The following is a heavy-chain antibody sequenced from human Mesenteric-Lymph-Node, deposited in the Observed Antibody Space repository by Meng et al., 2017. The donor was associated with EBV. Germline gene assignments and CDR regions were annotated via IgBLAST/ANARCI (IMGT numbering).Heavy chain of an antibody. J-gene: IGHJ1*01. CDR1: GGSISGNNW. V-gene: IGHV4-4*02. D-gene: IGHD1-7*01. CDR3: ARVSEISGTWLDC. Sequence: VQLQESGPRLVKPSGTLSLTCAVSGGSISGNNWWSWIRQPPGKGLEWIGEVFHIGSTNYNPSLKSRVTISLDKSKNQFSLKLTSVTAADTAVYFCARVSEISGTWLDCWGQGTLVTVSS. CDR2: VFHIGST.